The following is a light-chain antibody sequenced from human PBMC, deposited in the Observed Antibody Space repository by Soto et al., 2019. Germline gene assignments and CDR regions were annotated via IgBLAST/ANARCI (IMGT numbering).Light chain of an antibody. V-gene: IGKV1-39*01. CDR2: AAS. J-gene: IGKJ1*01. CDR3: QQSYSSPPT. Sequence: DIQMTQSPSTLSASVGDRVIITCRASQSISNHLNWYQQKPGKAPKLLIFAASSLQSGVPSRFSGSRSGPDFTLTISSLQPEDFATYYCQQSYSSPPTFGQGTKVE. CDR1: QSISNH.